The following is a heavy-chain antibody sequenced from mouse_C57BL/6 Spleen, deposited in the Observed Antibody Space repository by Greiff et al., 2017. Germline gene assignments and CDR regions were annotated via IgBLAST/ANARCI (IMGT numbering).Heavy chain of an antibody. CDR3: TRDDSTSNV. CDR1: GYTFTDYE. J-gene: IGHJ1*03. V-gene: IGHV1-15*01. Sequence: QVQLKESGAELVRPGASVTLSCKASGYTFTDYEMHWVKQTPVHGLEWIGAIDPETGGTAYNQKFKGKAILTADKSSTTAYMELRSLTSEDSAVYYCTRDDSTSNVWGTGTTVTASS. D-gene: IGHD2-12*01. CDR2: IDPETGGT.